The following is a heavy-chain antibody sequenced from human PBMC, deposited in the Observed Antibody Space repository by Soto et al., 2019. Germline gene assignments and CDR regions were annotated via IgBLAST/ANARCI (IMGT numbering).Heavy chain of an antibody. Sequence: QVQLVQSGAEVKKPGASVKVSCKASGYTFTGYYMHWVRQAPGLGLEWVGWINPKNGGTNFAQNFQGRVTLTRDVSISTAYMEVNIVRSDDTAVYYCARGQAGPTQDWSVSWGQGTLVTVSS. J-gene: IGHJ4*02. CDR1: GYTFTGYY. D-gene: IGHD3-9*01. V-gene: IGHV1-2*02. CDR2: INPKNGGT. CDR3: ARGQAGPTQDWSVS.